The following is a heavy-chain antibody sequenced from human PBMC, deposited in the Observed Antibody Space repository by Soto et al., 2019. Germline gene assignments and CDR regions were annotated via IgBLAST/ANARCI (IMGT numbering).Heavy chain of an antibody. CDR2: ISPSGST. J-gene: IGHJ5*02. D-gene: IGHD3-9*01. V-gene: IGHV4-34*01. CDR3: VKGGGLPGVRCFAWLKFGYFDT. Sequence: KTSETLSLTCAVYGGSLSDHSWNWIRQPPGKGLEWIGKISPSGSTEYKQSLESRVTISADTSENQFSLRLTSVTAADTGVYYCVKGGGLPGVRCFAWLKFGYFDTWDQGFLVTFSS. CDR1: GGSLSDHS.